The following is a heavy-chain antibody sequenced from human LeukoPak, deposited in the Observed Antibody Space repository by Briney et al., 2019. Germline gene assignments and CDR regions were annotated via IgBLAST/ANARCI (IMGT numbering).Heavy chain of an antibody. V-gene: IGHV3-30*03. J-gene: IGHJ5*02. CDR2: ISYDGSNK. CDR1: GFTFSNYG. D-gene: IGHD3-10*01. Sequence: PGGSLRLSCAASGFTFSNYGMHWVRQAPGKGLEWVAVISYDGSNKYYADSVKGRFTISIDNSKNTLYLQMNSLRAEDTAVYYCASSMVRGAPVSWFDPWGQGTLVTVSS. CDR3: ASSMVRGAPVSWFDP.